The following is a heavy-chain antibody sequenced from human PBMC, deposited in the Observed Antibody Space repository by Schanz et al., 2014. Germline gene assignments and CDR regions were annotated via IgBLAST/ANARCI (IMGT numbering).Heavy chain of an antibody. J-gene: IGHJ4*02. CDR3: ARGLIAAAGGAFDY. V-gene: IGHV3-33*01. D-gene: IGHD6-13*01. CDR2: IWYDGSNK. Sequence: VHLVESGGGLVQPGGSLRLSCAASGFTFSSYGMHWVRQAPGKGLEWVAVIWYDGSNKYYADSVKGRFTMSRDNSKNTLYLQMNSLRAGDAAVYYCARGLIAAAGGAFDYWGQGTLVAVSA. CDR1: GFTFSSYG.